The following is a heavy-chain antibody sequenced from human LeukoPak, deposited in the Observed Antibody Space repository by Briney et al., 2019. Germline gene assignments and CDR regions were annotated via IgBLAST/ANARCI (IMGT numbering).Heavy chain of an antibody. CDR1: GGSISSGTYY. CDR3: ARSLGCSSTSCYSFFDY. D-gene: IGHD2-2*01. CDR2: IYYSGST. V-gene: IGHV4-31*03. Sequence: SETLSLTCTVSGGSISSGTYYWSWLRQHPGKGLEWIGYIYYSGSTYYNPSLKSRVTISVDTSKNQFSLKLSSVTAADTAVYYCARSLGCSSTSCYSFFDYWGQGTLVTVSS. J-gene: IGHJ4*02.